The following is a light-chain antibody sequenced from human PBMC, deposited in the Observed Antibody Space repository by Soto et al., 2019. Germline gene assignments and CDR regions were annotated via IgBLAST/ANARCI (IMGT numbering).Light chain of an antibody. CDR1: QNIGSY. J-gene: IGKJ3*01. V-gene: IGKV3-20*01. CDR2: GAS. Sequence: ILLTQSPATLSLSPGESATLSCRARQNIGSYLAWFQQKPGKAPRLLIDGASTRATGIPDRISGSRSGTDFTLTISRLESEDFAVYFCQHYGSSPRITFGPGTNVDIK. CDR3: QHYGSSPRIT.